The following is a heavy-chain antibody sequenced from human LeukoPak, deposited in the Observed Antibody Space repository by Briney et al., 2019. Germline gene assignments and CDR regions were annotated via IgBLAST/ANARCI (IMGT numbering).Heavy chain of an antibody. CDR2: IIPILGIA. V-gene: IGHV1-69*04. CDR3: ATDIGYSGRGFYYGMDV. J-gene: IGHJ6*02. CDR1: GGTFSSYA. D-gene: IGHD5-12*01. Sequence: ASVKVSCKASGGTFSSYAISWVRQAPGQGLEWMGRIIPILGIAIYAQKFQGRVTMTEDTSTDTAYMELSSLRSEDTAVYYCATDIGYSGRGFYYGMDVWGQGTTVTVSS.